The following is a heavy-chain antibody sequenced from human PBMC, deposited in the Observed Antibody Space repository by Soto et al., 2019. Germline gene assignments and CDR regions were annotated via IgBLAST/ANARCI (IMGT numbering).Heavy chain of an antibody. J-gene: IGHJ3*02. D-gene: IGHD3-22*01. CDR1: GGSISSGGYY. V-gene: IGHV4-31*03. CDR3: ARGTYYYDSSGLGAFDI. Sequence: SETLSLTCTVSGGSISSGGYYWSWIRQHPGKGLEWIGYIYYSGSTYYNPSLKSRVTISVDTSKNQFSLKLSSVTAADTAVYYCARGTYYYDSSGLGAFDIWGQGTMVT. CDR2: IYYSGST.